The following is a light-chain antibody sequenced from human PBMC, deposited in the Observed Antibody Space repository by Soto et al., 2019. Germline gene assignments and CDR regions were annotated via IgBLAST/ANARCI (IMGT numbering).Light chain of an antibody. CDR2: KAS. Sequence: DIQMTHSPSTLSGSVGDRVTITCRASQTISSWLAWYQQKPGKAPKLLIYKASTLKSGVPSRFSGSGSGKEFTLTISSLQPDGFATYYCQHYNSYSEAFGQGSKLEIX. J-gene: IGKJ1*01. CDR3: QHYNSYSEA. V-gene: IGKV1-5*03. CDR1: QTISSW.